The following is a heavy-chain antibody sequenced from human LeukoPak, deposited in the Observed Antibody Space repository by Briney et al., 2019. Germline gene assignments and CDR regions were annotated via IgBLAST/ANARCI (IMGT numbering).Heavy chain of an antibody. CDR3: AKRDTSGYYYFDY. D-gene: IGHD3-22*01. V-gene: IGHV3-23*01. J-gene: IGHJ4*02. CDR1: GFTFSSYA. Sequence: PGGSLRLYCAASGFTFSSYAMSWVRQAPGQGLEWVSAISRGGGSTYYPDSVKGRFTISRDNSKDTVHLQMNSLRAEDTAVYYCAKRDTSGYYYFDYWGQGTLVTVSS. CDR2: ISRGGGST.